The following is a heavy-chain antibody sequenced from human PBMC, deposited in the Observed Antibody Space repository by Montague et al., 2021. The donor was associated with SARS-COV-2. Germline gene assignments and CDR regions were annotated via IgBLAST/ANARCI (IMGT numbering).Heavy chain of an antibody. Sequence: PALVKPTQTLTLTCTFSGFSLSTSGMCVSWIRQPPGKALEWLTLIDWDXDKYYSTSLKTRLTISKDTSKNQVVLTMTNMDPVDTATYYCARSYGTTVVTRAFDYWGQGTLVTGSA. J-gene: IGHJ4*02. V-gene: IGHV2-70*01. D-gene: IGHD4-23*01. CDR1: GFSLSTSGMC. CDR3: ARSYGTTVVTRAFDY. CDR2: IDWDXDK.